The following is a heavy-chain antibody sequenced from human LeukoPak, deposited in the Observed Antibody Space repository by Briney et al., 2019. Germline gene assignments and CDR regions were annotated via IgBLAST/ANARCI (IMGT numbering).Heavy chain of an antibody. J-gene: IGHJ4*02. Sequence: QAGGSLRLSCAASGFTFSSYEMNWVRQAPGKGLEWVSYISSSGSTIYYADSVKGRFTISRDNAKNSLYLQMNSLRAEDTAVYYCAPYYGILTGYPYWGQGTLVTVSS. CDR2: ISSSGSTI. V-gene: IGHV3-48*03. D-gene: IGHD3-9*01. CDR1: GFTFSSYE. CDR3: APYYGILTGYPY.